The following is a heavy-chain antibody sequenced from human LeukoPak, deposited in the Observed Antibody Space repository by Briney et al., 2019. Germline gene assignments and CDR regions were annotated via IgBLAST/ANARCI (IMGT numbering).Heavy chain of an antibody. D-gene: IGHD2-2*01. Sequence: ASVKVSCKASGYILSDYFIHWVRQAPGQGLEWMGWINPNTGATRFAQKFEGRVTLTRDTSISTVYMELSRLKSDDRAVYYCARMYSSNRYGYWGQGTLVTVSS. J-gene: IGHJ4*02. CDR1: GYILSDYF. CDR3: ARMYSSNRYGY. V-gene: IGHV1-2*02. CDR2: INPNTGAT.